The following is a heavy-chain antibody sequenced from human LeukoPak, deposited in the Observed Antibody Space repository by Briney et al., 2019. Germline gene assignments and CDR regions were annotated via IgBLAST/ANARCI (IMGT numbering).Heavy chain of an antibody. Sequence: SETLSLTCTVSGGSIGSGGYYWSWIRQHPGKGLEWIGYIYYSGSTYYNPSLKSRVTISVDTSKNQFSLKLSSVTAADTAVYYCARASSITIFGVVKINWFDPWGQGTLVTVSS. CDR3: ARASSITIFGVVKINWFDP. J-gene: IGHJ5*02. V-gene: IGHV4-31*03. D-gene: IGHD3-3*01. CDR2: IYYSGST. CDR1: GGSIGSGGYY.